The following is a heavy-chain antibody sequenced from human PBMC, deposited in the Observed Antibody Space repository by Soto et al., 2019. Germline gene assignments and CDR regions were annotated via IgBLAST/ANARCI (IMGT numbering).Heavy chain of an antibody. Sequence: QVQLVQSGAEVKKPGSSVKVSCKASGGTFSSYTISWVRQAPGQGLEWMGRIIPILGLANYAQKFQGRVTITADKSTSTAYMELSSLRSEVTAVYYCARDYGAAVHHWFDPWGQGPLVTVAS. J-gene: IGHJ5*02. V-gene: IGHV1-69*08. D-gene: IGHD3-10*01. CDR1: GGTFSSYT. CDR3: ARDYGAAVHHWFDP. CDR2: IIPILGLA.